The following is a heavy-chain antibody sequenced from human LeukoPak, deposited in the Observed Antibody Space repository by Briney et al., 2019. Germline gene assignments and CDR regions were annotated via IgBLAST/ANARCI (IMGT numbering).Heavy chain of an antibody. CDR1: GFTFSTYS. J-gene: IGHJ3*02. D-gene: IGHD3-10*01. Sequence: GGSLRLSCEASGFTFSTYSMHWVRQAPGKGLEWVAFIRLDGSDKYYADSVKGRFTISRDNSKNTLYLQMNSLRAEDTAVYYCARDLGYGSGSQDAFDIWGQGTIVTVSS. V-gene: IGHV3-30*02. CDR2: IRLDGSDK. CDR3: ARDLGYGSGSQDAFDI.